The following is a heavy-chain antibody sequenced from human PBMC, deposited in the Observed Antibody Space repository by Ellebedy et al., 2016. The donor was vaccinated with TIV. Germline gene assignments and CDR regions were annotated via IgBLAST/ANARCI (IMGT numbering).Heavy chain of an antibody. CDR2: IGDTAHNT. J-gene: IGHJ6*02. D-gene: IGHD2-21*01. CDR1: GLTFGDFA. Sequence: GESLKISXTASGLTFGDFAMSWFRQAPGKGLEWVSGIGDTAHNTYYVDSVKGRFTISRDNSGNTLYLQMNSLRAEDTAVYYCAKARGSSVIDYNYFGMDVWGQGTTVTVSS. V-gene: IGHV3-23*01. CDR3: AKARGSSVIDYNYFGMDV.